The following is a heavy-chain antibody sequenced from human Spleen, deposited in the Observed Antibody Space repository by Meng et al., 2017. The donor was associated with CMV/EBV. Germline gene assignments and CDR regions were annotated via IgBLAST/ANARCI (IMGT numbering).Heavy chain of an antibody. J-gene: IGHJ4*02. CDR3: VGAGSSGPRY. CDR1: GDSIAHYF. V-gene: IGHV4-59*01. CDR2: IFYSGIT. D-gene: IGHD3-10*01. Sequence: GSLRLSCTVSGDSIAHYFWSWIRQSPGAEPEWIGYIFYSGITKYSPSLESRVAISVDTSRSQFSLRLSSVTAADTAVYYCVGAGSSGPRYWGQGKLVTVSS.